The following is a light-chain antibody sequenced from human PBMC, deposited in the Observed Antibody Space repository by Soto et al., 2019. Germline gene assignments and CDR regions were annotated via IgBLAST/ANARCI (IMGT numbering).Light chain of an antibody. J-gene: IGKJ5*01. CDR2: DAS. CDR3: QQYQTSSIT. CDR1: QTISNW. Sequence: DPPMAHSRSPPPASLADRVTIPCRASQTISNWLAWYQQKPGKPPTLLIYDASTLERGVPSRSSGTGSGTEFTLSIDSLQPDDFATYYCQQYQTSSITFGQGTRLEIK. V-gene: IGKV1-5*01.